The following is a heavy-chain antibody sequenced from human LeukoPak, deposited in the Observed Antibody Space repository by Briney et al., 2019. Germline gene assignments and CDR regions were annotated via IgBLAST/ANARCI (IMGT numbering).Heavy chain of an antibody. J-gene: IGHJ6*03. Sequence: ASVKVSCKASGYTFTGYYMHWVRQAPGQGFEWMGWINPNSGGTNYAQKFQGRVTMTRDTSISTAYMELSRLRSDDTAVYYCARGVVATPFHYYYYMDVWGKGTTVTVSS. V-gene: IGHV1-2*02. CDR3: ARGVVATPFHYYYYMDV. CDR2: INPNSGGT. D-gene: IGHD5-12*01. CDR1: GYTFTGYY.